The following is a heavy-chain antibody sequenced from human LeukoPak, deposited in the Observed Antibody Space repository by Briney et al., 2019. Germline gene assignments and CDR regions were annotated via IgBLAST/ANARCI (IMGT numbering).Heavy chain of an antibody. CDR3: ARGAGYSSSWYRGYDAFDI. CDR1: GYTFTGYY. CDR2: INPNSGGT. D-gene: IGHD6-13*01. J-gene: IGHJ3*02. Sequence: ASVKVSCKASGYTFTGYYMHWVRQAPGQGLEWMGWINPNSGGTNYAQKFQGRVTMTRDTSISTAHMELSRLRSDDTAVYYCARGAGYSSSWYRGYDAFDIWGQGTMVTVSS. V-gene: IGHV1-2*02.